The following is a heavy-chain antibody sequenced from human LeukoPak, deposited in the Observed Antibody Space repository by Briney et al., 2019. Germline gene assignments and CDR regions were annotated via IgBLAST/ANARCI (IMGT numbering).Heavy chain of an antibody. CDR3: AKATVATLRGGYYFDY. J-gene: IGHJ4*02. CDR1: GFTFSSYV. CDR2: IGGSGGST. V-gene: IGHV3-23*01. D-gene: IGHD5-12*01. Sequence: GGSLRLSCAASGFTFSSYVMSWVRQAPGKGLEWVSAIGGSGGSTYYADSVKGRFTISRDNSKNTLYLQMNSLRAEDTAVYYCAKATVATLRGGYYFDYWGQGTLVTVSS.